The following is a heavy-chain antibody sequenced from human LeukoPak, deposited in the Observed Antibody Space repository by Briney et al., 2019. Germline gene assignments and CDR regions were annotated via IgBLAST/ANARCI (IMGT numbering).Heavy chain of an antibody. CDR3: AKKTVSGQYGDYFDY. Sequence: LGGSLRLSCAASGFSVSNNYMSWVRPAPGKGLEWVSVIYSGGSTFYADSVKGRFTISRDNSKNTLYLQMNSLRAEDTAVYYCAKKTVSGQYGDYFDYWGQGTLVTVSS. J-gene: IGHJ4*02. V-gene: IGHV3-66*01. CDR2: IYSGGST. D-gene: IGHD6-25*01. CDR1: GFSVSNNY.